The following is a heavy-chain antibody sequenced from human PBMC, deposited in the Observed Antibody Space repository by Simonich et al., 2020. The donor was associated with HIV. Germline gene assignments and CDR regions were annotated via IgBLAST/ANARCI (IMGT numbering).Heavy chain of an antibody. CDR3: ARDGVEVVTSGSSVVVTAIHI. J-gene: IGHJ3*02. V-gene: IGHV1-46*01. D-gene: IGHD2-21*02. CDR2: INPSDGST. CDR1: GYTFTSYY. Sequence: GAEVKKPGASVKVSCKASGYTFTSYYMHWVRQAPGQGLEWMGIINPSDGSTSYEQKFQGRVTMTRDTSTSTVYMELSSLRSDDTAVYYCARDGVEVVTSGSSVVVTAIHIWGQGTMVTVSS.